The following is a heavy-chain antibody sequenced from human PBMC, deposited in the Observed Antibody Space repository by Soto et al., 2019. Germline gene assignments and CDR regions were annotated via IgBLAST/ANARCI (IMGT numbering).Heavy chain of an antibody. V-gene: IGHV4-34*01. CDR3: AREGESYDFWSGYYTVTTYFDY. Sequence: SETLSLTCAVYGGSFSGYYWIWIRQPPGKGLEWIGEINHSGSTNYNPSLKSRVTISVDTSKNQFSLKLSSVTAADTAVYYCAREGESYDFWSGYYTVTTYFDYWGQGTLVTVSS. CDR1: GGSFSGYY. D-gene: IGHD3-3*01. J-gene: IGHJ4*02. CDR2: INHSGST.